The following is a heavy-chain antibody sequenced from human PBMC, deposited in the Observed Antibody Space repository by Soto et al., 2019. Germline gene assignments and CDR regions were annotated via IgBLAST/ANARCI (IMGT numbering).Heavy chain of an antibody. Sequence: EVQLVESGGELVQPGRSLRLACTASGFTFGDYAMIWYRQSPGRGLECLGFITSKPYGAKTESAASVQGRFSISRDDSRGVAYLQMNSLKTEDTGIYFCTRMPPNVYCRRGGCSAFDVWGQGTKVTVSS. V-gene: IGHV3-49*03. CDR3: TRMPPNVYCRRGGCSAFDV. D-gene: IGHD2-15*01. J-gene: IGHJ3*01. CDR1: GFTFGDYA. CDR2: ITSKPYGAKT.